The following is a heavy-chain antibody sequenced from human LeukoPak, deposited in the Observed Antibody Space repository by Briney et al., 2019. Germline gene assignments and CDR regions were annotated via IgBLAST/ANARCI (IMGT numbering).Heavy chain of an antibody. CDR2: ISWNSGSI. CDR1: GFTFDDYA. CDR3: ARLSYYYDTEGEDY. D-gene: IGHD3-22*01. J-gene: IGHJ4*02. Sequence: GGSLRLSCAASGFTFDDYAMHWVRQAPGKGLEWVSGISWNSGSIGYADSVKGRFTISRDNAKNSLYLQMNSLRAEDTAVYYCARLSYYYDTEGEDYWGQGTLVTVSS. V-gene: IGHV3-9*01.